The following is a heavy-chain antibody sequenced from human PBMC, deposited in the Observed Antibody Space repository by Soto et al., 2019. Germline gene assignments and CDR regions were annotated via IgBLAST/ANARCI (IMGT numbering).Heavy chain of an antibody. J-gene: IGHJ5*02. D-gene: IGHD3-3*01. V-gene: IGHV1-18*01. CDR3: ARDILGDFWSGQNPNWFDP. Sequence: GASVKLSCEASGYTFTSYGISWVRQAPGQGLEWMGWISAYNGNTNYAQKLQGRVTMTTDTSTSTAYMELRSLRSDDTAVYYCARDILGDFWSGQNPNWFDPWGQGTLVTVSS. CDR2: ISAYNGNT. CDR1: GYTFTSYG.